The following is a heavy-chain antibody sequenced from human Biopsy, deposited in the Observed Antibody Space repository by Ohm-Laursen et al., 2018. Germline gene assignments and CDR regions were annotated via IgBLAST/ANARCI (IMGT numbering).Heavy chain of an antibody. CDR2: VYSSGST. Sequence: SDTLSLTCTVSSGSISGYYWTWIRQAPGKGLEFIGYVYSSGSTNYNPSLKSRATISLDTSRNQVSLRLSSVTAADTAVYYCARDRRGDSYMDVWGQGTTVTVSS. V-gene: IGHV4-4*08. CDR3: ARDRRGDSYMDV. J-gene: IGHJ6*02. D-gene: IGHD2-15*01. CDR1: SGSISGYY.